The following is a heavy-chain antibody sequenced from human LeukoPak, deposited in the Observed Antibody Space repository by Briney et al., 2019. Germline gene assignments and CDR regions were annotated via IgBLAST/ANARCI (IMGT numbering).Heavy chain of an antibody. J-gene: IGHJ4*02. CDR3: ATEFTGPLIVGVPAANLGQHFDY. V-gene: IGHV3-30*03. CDR1: GFTFSGYG. CDR2: ISYDGSNK. Sequence: GGSLRLSCAASGFTFSGYGMHWVRQSPGKGLEWVAVISYDGSNKYYADSVKGRFTISRDNSKNTLYLEMNSLRAEDTAVYYCATEFTGPLIVGVPAANLGQHFDYWGQGTLVTVPS. D-gene: IGHD2-2*01.